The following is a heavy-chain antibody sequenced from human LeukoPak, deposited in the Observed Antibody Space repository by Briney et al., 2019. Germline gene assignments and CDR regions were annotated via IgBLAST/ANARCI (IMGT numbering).Heavy chain of an antibody. V-gene: IGHV6-1*01. CDR1: GDSFSSNSVA. Sequence: PSQTLSLTCAISGDSFSSNSVAWDCIRQSPSRGLEWPGRTFYRSKWNYDYAESVNGRITIKPDTSKSQFSLQLNSVTPEDTAVYYCARGRPSYYAMDVWGQGTTVTVS. CDR3: ARGRPSYYAMDV. CDR2: TFYRSKWNY. J-gene: IGHJ6*02.